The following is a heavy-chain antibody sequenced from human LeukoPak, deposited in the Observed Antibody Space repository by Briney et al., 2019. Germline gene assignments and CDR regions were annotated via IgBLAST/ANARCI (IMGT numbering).Heavy chain of an antibody. V-gene: IGHV4-31*03. CDR2: IYYSGST. CDR3: ASHLTTGRTTDFDY. Sequence: SQTLSLTCTVSGGSISSSGYYWSWIRQHPGKGLEWIGYIYYSGSTYYNPSLKSRVTISVDTSKNQFSLKLSSVTAADTAVYYCASHLTTGRTTDFDYWGQGTLVTVSS. D-gene: IGHD3-9*01. J-gene: IGHJ4*02. CDR1: GGSISSSGYY.